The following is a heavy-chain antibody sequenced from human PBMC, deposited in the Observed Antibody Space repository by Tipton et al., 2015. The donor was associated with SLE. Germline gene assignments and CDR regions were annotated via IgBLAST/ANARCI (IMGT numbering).Heavy chain of an antibody. D-gene: IGHD3-16*01. J-gene: IGHJ4*02. V-gene: IGHV4-31*03. CDR1: GGSVSTGGYY. CDR3: ARHMITGGEFDY. Sequence: TLSLTCSVSGGSVSTGGYYWTWIRQHPGKGLEWIGYTYSSGKTYYNPSLKSRTTISLDTSKDQFSRKLSSVTAADTAVYYCARHMITGGEFDYWGQGTLVTVSS. CDR2: TYSSGKT.